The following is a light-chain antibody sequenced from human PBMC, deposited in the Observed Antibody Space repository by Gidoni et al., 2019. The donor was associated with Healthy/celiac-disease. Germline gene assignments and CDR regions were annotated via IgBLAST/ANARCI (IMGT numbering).Light chain of an antibody. V-gene: IGKV3-20*01. Sequence: EIVLTQSPGTLSLSPGERATPSCRASQSVSSSYLAWYQQKPGQAPRLLIYGASSRATGIPDRFSGSGSGTDFTLTISRLEPEDFAVYYCQQYGSSPMYTFGQXTKLEIK. CDR2: GAS. J-gene: IGKJ2*01. CDR3: QQYGSSPMYT. CDR1: QSVSSSY.